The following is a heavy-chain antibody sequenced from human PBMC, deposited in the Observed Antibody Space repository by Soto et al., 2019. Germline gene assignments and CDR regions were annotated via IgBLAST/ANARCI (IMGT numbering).Heavy chain of an antibody. V-gene: IGHV3-53*01. CDR2: IYSGGNT. CDR1: GFTVSSNY. Sequence: GGSLRLSCAASGFTVSSNYMSWVRQAPGKGLEWVSVIYSGGNTYYADSVKGRFTISRDNSKNTLYLQMNSLRAEDTAVYYCARESEDLTSNFDYWGQGTLVTVSS. J-gene: IGHJ4*02. CDR3: ARESEDLTSNFDY.